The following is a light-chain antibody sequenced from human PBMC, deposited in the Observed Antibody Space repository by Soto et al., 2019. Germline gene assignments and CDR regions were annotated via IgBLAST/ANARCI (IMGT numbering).Light chain of an antibody. CDR1: QSVSSN. J-gene: IGKJ2*01. V-gene: IGKV3-15*01. CDR2: GAS. CDR3: QEYNNWPPRDT. Sequence: EIVMTQSPATLSVSPGERATLSCRASQSVSSNLAWYQQKPGQAPRLLIYGASTRATGIPARFSGSGSGTEFTLHISNPQFEDFAVYFWQEYNNWPPRDTFGQGTKLEIK.